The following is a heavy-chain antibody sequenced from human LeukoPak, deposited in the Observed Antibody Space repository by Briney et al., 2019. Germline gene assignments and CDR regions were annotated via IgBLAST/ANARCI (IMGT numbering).Heavy chain of an antibody. V-gene: IGHV4-30-4*08. CDR1: GGSISSGDYY. D-gene: IGHD3-10*01. Sequence: SETLSLTCTVSGGSISSGDYYWSWIRQPPGKGLEWIGYIYYSGSTYYNPSLKSRVTISVDTSKNQFSLKLSSVTAADTAVYYCARDRVRVKGEGRYYYYMDVWGKGTTVTVSS. CDR3: ARDRVRVKGEGRYYYYMDV. CDR2: IYYSGST. J-gene: IGHJ6*03.